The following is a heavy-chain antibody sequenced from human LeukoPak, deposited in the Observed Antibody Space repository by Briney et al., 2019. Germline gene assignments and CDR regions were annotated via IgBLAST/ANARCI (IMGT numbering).Heavy chain of an antibody. D-gene: IGHD1-26*01. V-gene: IGHV3-48*03. J-gene: IGHJ4*02. CDR1: GFTFSRFE. CDR2: ISGSGSTK. Sequence: GGSLRLSCAASGFTFSRFEMNWVRQGPGKGLEWVSYISGSGSTKYYAETAKGRFTISRDNAKKSLYLQMNSLRAEDTAVYYCAREGWGFDCWGQGTLVTVSS. CDR3: AREGWGFDC.